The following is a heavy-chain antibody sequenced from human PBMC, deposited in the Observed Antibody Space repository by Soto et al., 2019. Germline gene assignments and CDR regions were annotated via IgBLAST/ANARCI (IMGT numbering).Heavy chain of an antibody. J-gene: IGHJ4*02. CDR2: IYYSGST. V-gene: IGHV4-31*03. D-gene: IGHD3-22*01. CDR3: ARGVTPVITFDY. CDR1: GGSISSGGYY. Sequence: SETLSLTCTVSGGSISSGGYYWSWIRQHPGKGLEWIGYIYYSGSTYYNPSLKSRVTISVDTSKNQFSLKLSSVTAADTAVYYCARGVTPVITFDYWGQGTLVTVSS.